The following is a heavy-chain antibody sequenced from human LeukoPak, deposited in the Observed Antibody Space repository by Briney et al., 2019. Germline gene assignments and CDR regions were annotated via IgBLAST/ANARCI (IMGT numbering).Heavy chain of an antibody. J-gene: IGHJ4*02. V-gene: IGHV1-69*05. CDR3: ARSDYYDSSGYYLPPAY. CDR2: IIPIFGTA. CDR1: GGTFSSYA. Sequence: GSSVKVSCKASGGTFSSYAISWVRQAPGQGLEWMGRIIPIFGTANYAQKFQGRVTITTDESTSTAYMELSSLRSEDTAVYYCARSDYYDSSGYYLPPAYWGQGTLVTVSS. D-gene: IGHD3-22*01.